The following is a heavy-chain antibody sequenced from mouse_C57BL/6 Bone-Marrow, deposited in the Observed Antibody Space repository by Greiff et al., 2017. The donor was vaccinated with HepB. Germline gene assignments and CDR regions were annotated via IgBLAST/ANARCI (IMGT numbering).Heavy chain of an antibody. CDR2: INPSSGYT. Sequence: QVQLQQSGAELARPGASVKMSCKASGYTFTSYTMHWVKQRPGQGLKWIGYINPSSGYTKYNQKFKDKATLTADKSSSTAYMQLSSLTSEDSAVYYCARRGTRDYDGFAYWGQGTLVTVSA. V-gene: IGHV1-4*01. CDR1: GYTFTSYT. J-gene: IGHJ3*01. CDR3: ARRGTRDYDGFAY. D-gene: IGHD2-4*01.